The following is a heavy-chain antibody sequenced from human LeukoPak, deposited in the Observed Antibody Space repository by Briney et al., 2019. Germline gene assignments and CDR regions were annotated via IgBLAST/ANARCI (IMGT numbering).Heavy chain of an antibody. J-gene: IGHJ3*02. CDR3: AREYSTKDAFDI. Sequence: KPSETLSLTSTVSGGSISSSSSYWGWVRQPPGKGLEWIGTIYYGGSTYYKPSLKSRVTISVDTSKNQFSLKLSSVTAADTAVYYCAREYSTKDAFDIWGQGTMVTVSS. CDR2: IYYGGST. V-gene: IGHV4-39*07. CDR1: GGSISSSSSY. D-gene: IGHD6-13*01.